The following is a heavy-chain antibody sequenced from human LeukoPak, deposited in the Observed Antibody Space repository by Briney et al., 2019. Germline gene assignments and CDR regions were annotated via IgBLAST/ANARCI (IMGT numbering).Heavy chain of an antibody. CDR3: ARDPAYGDYYYYGMDV. CDR1: GYTFTGYY. D-gene: IGHD4-17*01. J-gene: IGHJ6*02. Sequence: GASVKVSCKASGYTFTGYYMHWVRQAPGQGLEWMGRIIPILGIANYAQKFQGRVTITADKSTSTAYMELSSLRSEDTAVYYCARDPAYGDYYYYGMDVWGQGTTVTVSS. CDR2: IIPILGIA. V-gene: IGHV1-69*04.